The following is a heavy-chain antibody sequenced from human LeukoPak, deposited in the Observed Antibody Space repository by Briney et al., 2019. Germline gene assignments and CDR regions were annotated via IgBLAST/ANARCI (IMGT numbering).Heavy chain of an antibody. CDR3: AKSVSAYCSSTSCQIAHFDY. CDR2: ISGSGGST. Sequence: GGSLRLSCAASGFTFSSYAMSWVRQAPGKGLEWVSAISGSGGSTYYADSVKGRFTISRDNSKNTLYLQMNSLRAEDTAVYYCAKSVSAYCSSTSCQIAHFDYWGQGTLVTVSS. D-gene: IGHD2-2*01. CDR1: GFTFSSYA. V-gene: IGHV3-23*01. J-gene: IGHJ4*02.